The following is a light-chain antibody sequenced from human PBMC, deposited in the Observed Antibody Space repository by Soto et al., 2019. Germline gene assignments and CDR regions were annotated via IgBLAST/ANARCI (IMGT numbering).Light chain of an antibody. CDR1: QSVSIY. J-gene: IGKJ2*01. V-gene: IGKV3-11*01. Sequence: EIVLTQAQATLSFSPGVRATLSCRASQSVSIYLAWYQQKPGQAPRLLIYDASNRDTGIPARFSSSGSGTDFTLTISSLAPEHVAVYYCQQRSNWPLTFGKGPKLAS. CDR3: QQRSNWPLT. CDR2: DAS.